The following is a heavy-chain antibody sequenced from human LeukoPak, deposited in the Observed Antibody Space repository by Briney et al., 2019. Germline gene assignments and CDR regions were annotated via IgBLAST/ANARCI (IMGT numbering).Heavy chain of an antibody. Sequence: ASVKVSCKASGYTFTSYYMHWVRQAPGQGLEWMGWINPNSGGTNYAQKFQGRVTMTRDTSISTAYMELSRLRSDDTAVYYCARDLGYCSSTSCIIGYWGQGTLVTVSS. J-gene: IGHJ4*02. CDR1: GYTFTSYY. CDR2: INPNSGGT. CDR3: ARDLGYCSSTSCIIGY. D-gene: IGHD2-2*01. V-gene: IGHV1-2*02.